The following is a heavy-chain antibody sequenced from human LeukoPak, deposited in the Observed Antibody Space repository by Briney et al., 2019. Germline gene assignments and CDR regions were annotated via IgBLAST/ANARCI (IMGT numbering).Heavy chain of an antibody. Sequence: GGSLRLSCAASGFTFDDYAMHWVRQAPGKGLEWVSGISWNSGSIGYADSVKGRFTISRDNAKNSLYLQMNSLRAEDTALYYCAKDSNWNDVGPVDHWGQGTLVTVSS. V-gene: IGHV3-9*01. CDR1: GFTFDDYA. J-gene: IGHJ4*02. CDR2: ISWNSGSI. CDR3: AKDSNWNDVGPVDH. D-gene: IGHD1-1*01.